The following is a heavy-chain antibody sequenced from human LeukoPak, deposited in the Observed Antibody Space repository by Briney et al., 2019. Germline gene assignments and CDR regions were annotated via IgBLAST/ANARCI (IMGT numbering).Heavy chain of an antibody. V-gene: IGHV4-39*01. CDR1: GGSISSSSYY. J-gene: IGHJ4*02. Sequence: SETLSLTCTVSGGSISSSSYYWGWIRQPPGKGLEWIGSINYSGSTYYNPSLKSRVTISVDTSKNQFSLKLSSVTAADTAVYYCATTTVVKGGFDYWGQGTLVTVSS. CDR2: INYSGST. D-gene: IGHD4-23*01. CDR3: ATTTVVKGGFDY.